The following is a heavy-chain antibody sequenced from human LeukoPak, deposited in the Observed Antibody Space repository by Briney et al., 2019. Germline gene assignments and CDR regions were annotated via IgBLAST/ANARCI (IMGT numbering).Heavy chain of an antibody. Sequence: GASVKVSCKASGYTFTDYYIHWVRQAPGQGLEWMGWINPNNGGTNYAQKFQGRVTMTRDTSISTAYMELSRLRSDDTAVYYCARGEMATDPFDYWGQGTLVTVSS. J-gene: IGHJ4*02. CDR3: ARGEMATDPFDY. D-gene: IGHD5-24*01. CDR2: INPNNGGT. CDR1: GYTFTDYY. V-gene: IGHV1-2*02.